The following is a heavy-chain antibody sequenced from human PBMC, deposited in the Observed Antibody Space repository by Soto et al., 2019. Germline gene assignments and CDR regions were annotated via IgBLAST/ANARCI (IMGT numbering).Heavy chain of an antibody. CDR1: GFTFSSYA. CDR3: ARDSVFSGTEVGASSAFDI. V-gene: IGHV3-30-3*01. D-gene: IGHD1-26*01. CDR2: ISYDGSNK. J-gene: IGHJ3*02. Sequence: GGSLRLSCAASGFTFSSYAMHWVRQAPGKGLEWVAVISYDGSNKYYADSVKGRFTISRDNSKNTLYLQMNSLRAEDTAVYYCARDSVFSGTEVGASSAFDIWGQGTMVTVSS.